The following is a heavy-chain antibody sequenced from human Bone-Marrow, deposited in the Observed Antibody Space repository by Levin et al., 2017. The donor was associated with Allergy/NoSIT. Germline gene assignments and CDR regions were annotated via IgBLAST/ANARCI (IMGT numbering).Heavy chain of an antibody. J-gene: IGHJ1*01. CDR3: AKDPNSSITGYFHY. V-gene: IGHV3-9*01. CDR1: GFKFRDYA. D-gene: IGHD3-10*01. Sequence: GGSLRLSCVTSGFKFRDYAIHWVRHVPGKGLQWVSGISWDGARTWYAESVEGRFIISRDYAKSSVSLQMNSLIVDDTALYYCAKDPNSSITGYFHYWGQGTQVSVSS. CDR2: ISWDGART.